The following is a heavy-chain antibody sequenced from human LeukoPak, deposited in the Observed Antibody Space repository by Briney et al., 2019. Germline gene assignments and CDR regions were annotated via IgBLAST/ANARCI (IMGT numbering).Heavy chain of an antibody. CDR3: ARRVTTRLPFRY. D-gene: IGHD4-17*01. Sequence: SETLSLSCAVYGGSFSDYRWSWIRQPPGKGLEWIGEINHSGSTNYNPSLKSRVTISVDTSKKQFSLKLTSVTAADTAVYYCARRVTTRLPFRYWGQGTLVTVSS. J-gene: IGHJ4*02. V-gene: IGHV4-34*01. CDR2: INHSGST. CDR1: GGSFSDYR.